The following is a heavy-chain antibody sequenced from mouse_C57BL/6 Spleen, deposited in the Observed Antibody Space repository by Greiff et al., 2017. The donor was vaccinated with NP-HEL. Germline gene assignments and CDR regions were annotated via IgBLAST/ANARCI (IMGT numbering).Heavy chain of an antibody. D-gene: IGHD2-3*01. Sequence: QVQLQQSGAELVRPGASVTLSCKASGYTFTDYEMHWVKQTPVHGLEWIGAIDPETGGTAYNQKFKGQAILTADKSSSTAYMELRSLTSEDSAVYYCTRLKDGPYAMDYWGQGTSVTVSS. J-gene: IGHJ4*01. CDR2: IDPETGGT. CDR1: GYTFTDYE. CDR3: TRLKDGPYAMDY. V-gene: IGHV1-15*01.